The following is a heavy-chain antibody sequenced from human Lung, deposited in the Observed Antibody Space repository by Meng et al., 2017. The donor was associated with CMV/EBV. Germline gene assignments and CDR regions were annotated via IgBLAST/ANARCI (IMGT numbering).Heavy chain of an antibody. D-gene: IGHD2-21*02. CDR1: VCGLTQQNW. CDR3: ARVVTALWVYYFDY. V-gene: IGHV4-4*02. Sequence: APGTALASAPQSLPCTVSVCGLTQQNWCSLVRQQQNKATNKKKKKKKKRSTNHNPSLKSRVTISVNKSKNQFSLKLSSVTSADTAEYYCARVVTALWVYYFDYWGQGTLVTVSS. J-gene: IGHJ4*02. CDR2: KKKKRST.